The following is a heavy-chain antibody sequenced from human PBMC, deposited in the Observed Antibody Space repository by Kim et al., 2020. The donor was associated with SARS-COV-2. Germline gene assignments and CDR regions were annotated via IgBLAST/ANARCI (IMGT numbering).Heavy chain of an antibody. V-gene: IGHV1-46*01. J-gene: IGHJ6*02. CDR3: ARGVYYYGSGSYYGDYYYGMDV. CDR1: GYTFTSYY. Sequence: ASVKVSCKASGYTFTSYYMHWVRQAPGQGLEWMGIINPSGGNTSYAQKFQGRVTMTRDTSTSTVYMELSSLRSEDTAVYYCARGVYYYGSGSYYGDYYYGMDVWGQGTTVTVSS. CDR2: INPSGGNT. D-gene: IGHD3-10*01.